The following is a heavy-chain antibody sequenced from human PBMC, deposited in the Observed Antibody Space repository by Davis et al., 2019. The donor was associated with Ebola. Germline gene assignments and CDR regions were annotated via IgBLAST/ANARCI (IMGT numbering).Heavy chain of an antibody. CDR1: GYTFTSYA. D-gene: IGHD4-23*01. V-gene: IGHV1-3*01. CDR3: ARDRKDYGGNRWFDP. CDR2: INAGNGNT. J-gene: IGHJ5*02. Sequence: ASVKVSCKASGYTFTSYAMHWVRQAPGQRLEWMGWINAGNGNTKYSQKFQGRVTITRDTSASTAYMELSSLRSEDTAVYYCARDRKDYGGNRWFDPWGQGTLVTVSS.